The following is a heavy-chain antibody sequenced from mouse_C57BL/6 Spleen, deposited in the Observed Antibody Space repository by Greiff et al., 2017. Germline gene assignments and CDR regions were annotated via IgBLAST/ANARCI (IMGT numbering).Heavy chain of an antibody. CDR3: ARPLITAVVDAY. CDR1: GYTFTSYW. CDR2: IDPSDSYT. V-gene: IGHV1-69*01. J-gene: IGHJ3*01. Sequence: QVQLQQPGAELVMPGASVKLSCKASGYTFTSYWMHWVKQRPGQGLEWIGEIDPSDSYTNYNQKFKGKSTLTVDTSSSTAYMQLSSLTSEDSAVYYCARPLITAVVDAYWGQGTLVTVSA. D-gene: IGHD1-1*01.